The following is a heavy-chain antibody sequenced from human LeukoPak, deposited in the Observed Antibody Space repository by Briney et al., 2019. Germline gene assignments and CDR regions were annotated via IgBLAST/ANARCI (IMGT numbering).Heavy chain of an antibody. CDR3: ASPLAVGYCSGGSCYGN. Sequence: GASVKVSCKASGGTFSSYAISWVRQAPGQGLEWMGGIIPIFGTANYAQKFQGRGTITADKSTSTDYMELRSLRSEDTAVYYCASPLAVGYCSGGSCYGNWGQGTLVTVSS. V-gene: IGHV1-69*06. CDR2: IIPIFGTA. D-gene: IGHD2-15*01. CDR1: GGTFSSYA. J-gene: IGHJ4*02.